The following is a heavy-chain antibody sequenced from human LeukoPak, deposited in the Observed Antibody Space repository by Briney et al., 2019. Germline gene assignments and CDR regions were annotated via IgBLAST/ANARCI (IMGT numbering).Heavy chain of an antibody. CDR2: ISSSSSYI. D-gene: IGHD3-22*01. CDR3: ARAHYYDSSGYPLFDY. J-gene: IGHJ4*02. CDR1: GFTFSSDS. Sequence: PGGSLRLSCAASGFTFSSDSMNWGRQAPGKGLEWVSSISSSSSYIYYADSVKGRFTISRDNAKNSLYLQMNSLRAEDTAVYYCARAHYYDSSGYPLFDYWGQGTLVTVSS. V-gene: IGHV3-21*01.